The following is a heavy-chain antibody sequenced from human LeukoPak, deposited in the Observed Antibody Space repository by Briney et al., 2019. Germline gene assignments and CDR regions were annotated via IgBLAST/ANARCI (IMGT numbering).Heavy chain of an antibody. Sequence: GESLKISCKGSGYSFTSYWIGWVRHMPGKGLEWMGIIYPGDSDTRYSPSFQGQVTISADKSISTAYLQWSSLKASDTAMYYCARSPDSSGWYFSSDYWGQGTLVTVSS. V-gene: IGHV5-51*01. CDR1: GYSFTSYW. CDR3: ARSPDSSGWYFSSDY. D-gene: IGHD6-19*01. CDR2: IYPGDSDT. J-gene: IGHJ4*02.